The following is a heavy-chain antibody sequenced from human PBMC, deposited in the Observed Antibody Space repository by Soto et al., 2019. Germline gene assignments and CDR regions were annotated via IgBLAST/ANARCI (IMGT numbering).Heavy chain of an antibody. CDR1: GFTFSSYA. Sequence: EVQLLESGGGLLQPRGSLRLSCAASGFTFSSYAMSWFRQAPGKGLGWVSAISGSGGSTYYADSVKGRFTISRDNSKSTLYLQMNSLRAEDTAVYYCAKGPIVATCNWFDSWGEGILVTVSS. CDR3: AKGPIVATCNWFDS. CDR2: ISGSGGST. D-gene: IGHD5-12*01. V-gene: IGHV3-23*01. J-gene: IGHJ5*01.